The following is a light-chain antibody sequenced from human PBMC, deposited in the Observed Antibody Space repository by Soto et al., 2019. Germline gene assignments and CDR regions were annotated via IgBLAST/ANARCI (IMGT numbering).Light chain of an antibody. Sequence: EIVLTQSPGTLSLSPGERATLSCRASQSVSSSYLAWYQQKPGQAPRLLIYGASSRPTGIPDRFSGSGSGTDFTLTISRLEPEDFAVYYCQQYGSSPRITFGQRTLLEIK. CDR2: GAS. J-gene: IGKJ5*01. V-gene: IGKV3-20*01. CDR3: QQYGSSPRIT. CDR1: QSVSSSY.